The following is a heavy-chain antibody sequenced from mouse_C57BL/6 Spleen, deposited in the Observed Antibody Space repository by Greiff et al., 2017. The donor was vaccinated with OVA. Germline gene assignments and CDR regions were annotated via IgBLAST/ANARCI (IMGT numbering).Heavy chain of an antibody. CDR1: GFNIKDDY. Sequence: EVQLQQSGAELVRPGASVKLSCTASGFNIKDDYMHWVKQRPEQGLEWIGWIDPENGDTEYASKFQGKATITADTSSNTAYLQLSSLTSEDTAVYYCTHDYDWYFDVWGTGTTVTVSS. D-gene: IGHD2-4*01. V-gene: IGHV14-4*01. CDR3: THDYDWYFDV. J-gene: IGHJ1*03. CDR2: IDPENGDT.